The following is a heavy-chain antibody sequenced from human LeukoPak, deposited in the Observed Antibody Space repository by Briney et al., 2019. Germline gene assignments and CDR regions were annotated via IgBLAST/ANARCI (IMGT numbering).Heavy chain of an antibody. CDR3: ARGPVYYYGSGSYFHYYGMDV. CDR1: GGTFSSYA. V-gene: IGHV1-69*05. J-gene: IGHJ6*02. CDR2: IIPIFGTA. D-gene: IGHD3-10*01. Sequence: PVKVSCKASGGTFSSYAISWVRQAPGQGLEWMGGIIPIFGTANYAQKFQGRVTMTRNTSISTAYMGLSSLRSEDTAVYYCARGPVYYYGSGSYFHYYGMDVWGQGTTVTVSS.